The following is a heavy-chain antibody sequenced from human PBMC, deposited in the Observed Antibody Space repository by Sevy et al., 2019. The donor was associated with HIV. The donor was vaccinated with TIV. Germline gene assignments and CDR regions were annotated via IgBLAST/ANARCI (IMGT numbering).Heavy chain of an antibody. CDR1: GFTFSSYW. CDR3: ARASPYSSSWYYFDY. Sequence: GGSLRLSCAASGFTFSSYWMSWVRQAPGKGLEWVANIKQDGSEKYYVDSVKGRFTISRDNAKNSLYLQMNSLRAEDTAVYYCARASPYSSSWYYFDYWGQGTLVTVSS. D-gene: IGHD6-13*01. CDR2: IKQDGSEK. V-gene: IGHV3-7*03. J-gene: IGHJ4*02.